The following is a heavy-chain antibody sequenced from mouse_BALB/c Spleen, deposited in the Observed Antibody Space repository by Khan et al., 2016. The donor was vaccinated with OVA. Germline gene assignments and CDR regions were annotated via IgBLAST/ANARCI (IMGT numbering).Heavy chain of an antibody. CDR2: ISYSGVT. CDR1: GYSITSGYA. D-gene: IGHD1-1*01. CDR3: ARGNYYGYYFDY. Sequence: EVKLLESGPGLVKPSQSLSLTCTVTGYSITSGYAWNWIRQFPGSKLEWMGYISYSGVTSYTPSLKSRISITRDTSKNQFFLQLTSVTTEDTATYYCARGNYYGYYFDYWGQGTTLTVSS. V-gene: IGHV3-2*02. J-gene: IGHJ2*01.